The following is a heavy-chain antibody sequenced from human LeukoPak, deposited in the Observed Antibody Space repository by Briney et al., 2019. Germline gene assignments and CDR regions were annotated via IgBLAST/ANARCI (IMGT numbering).Heavy chain of an antibody. D-gene: IGHD2-15*01. CDR2: IYYSGST. Sequence: SETLSLTCTVSGGSISSGDYYWSWIRQPPGKGLEWIGYIYYSGSTYYNPSLKSRVTISVDTSKNQFSLKLSSVTAADTAVYYCARDLCSPEAFDIWGQGTMVTVSS. CDR1: GGSISSGDYY. J-gene: IGHJ3*02. V-gene: IGHV4-30-4*01. CDR3: ARDLCSPEAFDI.